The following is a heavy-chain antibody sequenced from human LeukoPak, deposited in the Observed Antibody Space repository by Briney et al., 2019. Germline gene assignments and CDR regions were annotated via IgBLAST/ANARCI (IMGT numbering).Heavy chain of an antibody. V-gene: IGHV4-61*02. Sequence: SQTLSLTCTVPGGSISSGSYYWSSIRQPAGKRLEWIGRIYTSGSTNYNPSLKSRVTISVDTSNNQFSLKLSSVTAADAAVYYCARGVKGYYDSSGSENFDYWGEGTLVTVSS. J-gene: IGHJ4*02. CDR1: GGSISSGSYY. CDR3: ARGVKGYYDSSGSENFDY. CDR2: IYTSGST. D-gene: IGHD3-22*01.